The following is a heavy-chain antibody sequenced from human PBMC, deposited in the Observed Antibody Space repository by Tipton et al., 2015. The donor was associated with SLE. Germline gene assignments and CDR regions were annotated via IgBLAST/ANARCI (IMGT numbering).Heavy chain of an antibody. CDR3: ASGAPSGVDY. CDR2: INHSGST. D-gene: IGHD6-25*01. V-gene: IGHV4-34*01. J-gene: IGHJ4*02. CDR1: GGSFSGYY. Sequence: LRLSCAVYGGSFSGYYWSWVRQPPGKGLEWIGEINHSGSTNYNPSLKSRVTISVDTSKNQFSLKLSSVTAADTAVYYCASGAPSGVDYWGQGTLVTVSS.